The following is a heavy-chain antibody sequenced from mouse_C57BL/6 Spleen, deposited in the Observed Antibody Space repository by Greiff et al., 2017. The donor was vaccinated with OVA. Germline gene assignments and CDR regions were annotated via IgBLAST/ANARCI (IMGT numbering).Heavy chain of an antibody. CDR2: IRSKSNNYAT. D-gene: IGHD2-4*01. CDR3: VRPGIYYEGDLAY. J-gene: IGHJ3*01. Sequence: EVQRVESGGGLVQPKGSLKLSCAASGFSFNTYAMNWVRQAPGKGLEWVARIRSKSNNYATYYADSVKDRFTISRDDSESMLYLQMNNLKTEDTAMYYCVRPGIYYEGDLAYWGQGTLVTVSA. CDR1: GFSFNTYA. V-gene: IGHV10-1*01.